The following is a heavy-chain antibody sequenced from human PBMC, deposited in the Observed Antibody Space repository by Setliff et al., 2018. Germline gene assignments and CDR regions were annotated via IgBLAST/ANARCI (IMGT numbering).Heavy chain of an antibody. J-gene: IGHJ4*02. D-gene: IGHD3-10*01. Sequence: GSGPTLVNPTQTLTLTCTFSGFSLSTSGVGVGWIRQPPGKALEWLALIYWDDDKRYSPSLKSRLTITKDTSKNQVVLTMTNMDPVDTATYYCAHSRKDLVRGVIITMAFDYWGQGTLVTVSS. V-gene: IGHV2-5*02. CDR2: IYWDDDK. CDR3: AHSRKDLVRGVIITMAFDY. CDR1: GFSLSTSGVG.